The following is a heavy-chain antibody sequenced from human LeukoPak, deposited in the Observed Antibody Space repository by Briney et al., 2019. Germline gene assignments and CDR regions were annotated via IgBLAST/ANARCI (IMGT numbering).Heavy chain of an antibody. D-gene: IGHD3-22*01. CDR2: MNPNSGNS. J-gene: IGHJ1*01. CDR1: GYTFSSFD. CDR3: VDPDR. Sequence: ASVKVSCKASGYTFSSFDINWVRRAPGQGLEWMGWMNPNSGNSGFAQKFQGRVIMTRNTSIATAYMEMTNLRFDDTAVYYCVDPDRWGQGTLVTVSS. V-gene: IGHV1-8*01.